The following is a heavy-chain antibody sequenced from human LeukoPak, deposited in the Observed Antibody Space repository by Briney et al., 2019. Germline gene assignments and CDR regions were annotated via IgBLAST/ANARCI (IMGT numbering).Heavy chain of an antibody. Sequence: SETLSLTCTVSGGSISSYYWSWIRQPPGKGLEWIGYIHYSGSTNYSPSLKSRVTISVDTSKNRFSLRLSSLTAADTAVYFCAGSGWSFDAFDFWGQGTMVAVSS. CDR2: IHYSGST. CDR1: GGSISSYY. D-gene: IGHD6-19*01. V-gene: IGHV4-59*08. J-gene: IGHJ3*01. CDR3: AGSGWSFDAFDF.